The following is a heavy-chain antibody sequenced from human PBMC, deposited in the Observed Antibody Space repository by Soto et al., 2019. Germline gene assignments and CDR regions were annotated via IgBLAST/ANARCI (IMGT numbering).Heavy chain of an antibody. Sequence: EVQLVESGGGLVQPGGSLRLSCAASGFTFSSYEMNWVRQAPGKGLEWVSYISSSRSTIYYADSVKGRYTISRDNDKNSLYLQMNSLRAENTAVYYCARDKFRYQLLRGYYYYGMDVWGQGTTVTVSS. CDR2: ISSSRSTI. CDR1: GFTFSSYE. D-gene: IGHD2-2*01. J-gene: IGHJ6*02. V-gene: IGHV3-48*03. CDR3: ARDKFRYQLLRGYYYYGMDV.